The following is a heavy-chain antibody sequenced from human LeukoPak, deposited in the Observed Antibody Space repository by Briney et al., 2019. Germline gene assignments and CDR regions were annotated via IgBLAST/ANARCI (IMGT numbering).Heavy chain of an antibody. D-gene: IGHD5-12*01. CDR1: GGSISSSSYY. V-gene: IGHV4-39*01. CDR2: IYYSGST. Sequence: SETLSLTCTVSGGSISSSSYYWGGIRQPPGKGLEWIGSIYYSGSTYYNPSLKSRVTISVDTSKNQFSLKLSSVTAADTAVYYCARRRDGYSGYDNSPDYWGQGTLVTVSS. CDR3: ARRRDGYSGYDNSPDY. J-gene: IGHJ4*02.